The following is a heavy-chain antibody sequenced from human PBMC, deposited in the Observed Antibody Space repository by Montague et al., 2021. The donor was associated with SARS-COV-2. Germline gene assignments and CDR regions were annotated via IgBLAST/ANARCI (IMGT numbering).Heavy chain of an antibody. D-gene: IGHD2-2*01. CDR2: IHYSGIT. V-gene: IGHV4-39*01. J-gene: IGHJ4*02. CDR1: GDSISSGYFY. Sequence: SETLSLTCTVSGDSISSGYFYWGWIRQPPGKGLEWVGTIHYSGITYYTPSLKSRVTISADTSRNQFSLKLSSVTAADTAIYCSPRHLAISGPAAVSDYWGQGTLVTVSS. CDR3: PRHLAISGPAAVSDY.